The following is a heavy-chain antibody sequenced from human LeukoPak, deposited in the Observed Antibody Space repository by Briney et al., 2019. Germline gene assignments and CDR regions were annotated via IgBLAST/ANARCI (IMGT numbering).Heavy chain of an antibody. Sequence: PGGSLRLSCAASRFTFSSYWMSWVRQAPGKGLEWVANIKQDGSEKYYVDSVKGRFTISRDNAKNSLYLQMNSLRAEDTAVYYCARGEELLWFGSNRATDYWGQGTLVTVSS. CDR1: RFTFSSYW. D-gene: IGHD3-10*01. V-gene: IGHV3-7*01. CDR2: IKQDGSEK. CDR3: ARGEELLWFGSNRATDY. J-gene: IGHJ4*02.